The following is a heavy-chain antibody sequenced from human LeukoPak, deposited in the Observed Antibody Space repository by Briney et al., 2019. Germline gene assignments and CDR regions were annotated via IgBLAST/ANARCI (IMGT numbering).Heavy chain of an antibody. CDR1: GFTFDDYA. CDR2: IRWNSGSI. CDR3: AKDSASGQLAGTAFDI. D-gene: IGHD6-19*01. V-gene: IGHV3-9*03. J-gene: IGHJ3*02. Sequence: PGRSLRLSCAASGFTFDDYAMHWVRQAPGKGLKWVSGIRWNSGSIGYADSVKGRFTISRDNAKNSLYLQMNSLRAEDMALYYCAKDSASGQLAGTAFDIWGQGTMVTVSS.